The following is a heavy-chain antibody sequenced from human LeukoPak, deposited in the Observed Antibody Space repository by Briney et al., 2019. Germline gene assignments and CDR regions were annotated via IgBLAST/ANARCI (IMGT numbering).Heavy chain of an antibody. Sequence: GGSLRLSCAASGFTFSSYWMSWVRQAPGKGLEWVANIKQDGSEKYYVDSVKGRFTISRDNAKNSLYLQMNSLRAEDTAVYYCARGLGGTGPDAFDIWGQGTVVTVSA. CDR3: ARGLGGTGPDAFDI. D-gene: IGHD1-1*01. CDR1: GFTFSSYW. V-gene: IGHV3-7*05. CDR2: IKQDGSEK. J-gene: IGHJ3*02.